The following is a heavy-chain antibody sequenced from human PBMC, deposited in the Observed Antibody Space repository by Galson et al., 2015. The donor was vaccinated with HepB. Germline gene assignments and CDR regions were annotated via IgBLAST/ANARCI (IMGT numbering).Heavy chain of an antibody. CDR3: ARAALGWFDP. CDR2: VSVSGDST. V-gene: IGHV3-23*01. D-gene: IGHD6-25*01. J-gene: IGHJ5*02. Sequence: SLRLSCAASGSIFSGNAMSWVRQAPGKGLEWVSSVSVSGDSTTYVDPVKGRFTISRDNSKNTLYPQMNSLRAEDTALYYCARAALGWFDPWGQGTLVTVSS. CDR1: GSIFSGNA.